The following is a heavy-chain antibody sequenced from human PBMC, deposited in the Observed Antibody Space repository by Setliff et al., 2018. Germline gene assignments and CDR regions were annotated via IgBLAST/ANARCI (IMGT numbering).Heavy chain of an antibody. CDR1: GGSISSSSYQ. D-gene: IGHD3-10*01. V-gene: IGHV4-39*01. CDR3: ARHEFVGGYYGSVTYRHFDY. CDR2: IYYSGTA. J-gene: IGHJ4*02. Sequence: SETLSLTCTVPGGSISSSSYQWGWVRQTPGKGLEWIGSIYYSGTANYNPSLKSRVTISVDTSKNQFSLQVISVTATDTAVYYCARHEFVGGYYGSVTYRHFDYWGQGILVTVSS.